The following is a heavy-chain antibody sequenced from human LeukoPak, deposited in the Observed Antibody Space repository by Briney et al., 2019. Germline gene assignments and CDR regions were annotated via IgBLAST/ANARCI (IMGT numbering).Heavy chain of an antibody. D-gene: IGHD6-19*01. Sequence: SETLSLTCTVSGGSISSYYWSWIRQPAGKGLEWIGRIYTSGSTNYNPSLKSRVTMSVDTSKNQFSLKLSSVTAADTAVYYCARDGYSSGWYRFVDYWSQGTLVTVSS. CDR1: GGSISSYY. CDR2: IYTSGST. V-gene: IGHV4-4*07. CDR3: ARDGYSSGWYRFVDY. J-gene: IGHJ4*02.